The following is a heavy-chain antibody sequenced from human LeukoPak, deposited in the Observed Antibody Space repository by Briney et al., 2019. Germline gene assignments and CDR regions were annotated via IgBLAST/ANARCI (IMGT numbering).Heavy chain of an antibody. D-gene: IGHD2-15*01. J-gene: IGHJ4*02. Sequence: ASVKVSCKASGYTFTGHDIYWVRQAPGQGLEWMGWVNPNTGDTSYAQKLQGRVTMTRDTSISTAYMELNSLKSDDTAVYYCARSGGGLGYWGQGTLVTVSS. CDR2: VNPNTGDT. CDR3: ARSGGGLGY. CDR1: GYTFTGHD. V-gene: IGHV1-2*02.